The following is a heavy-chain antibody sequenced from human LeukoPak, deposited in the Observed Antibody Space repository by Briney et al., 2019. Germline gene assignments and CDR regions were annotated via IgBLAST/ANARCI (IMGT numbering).Heavy chain of an antibody. D-gene: IGHD4-17*01. CDR3: ARATTTVTNFDY. Sequence: SATLSLTCPVSGGSISSYYWSWIRQPPGKGLEWIGYIYYSGSTNYKSSLKSRVTMSVDTSKNQFSLKLSSVTAADTAVYYCARATTTVTNFDYWGQGTLVTVSA. CDR1: GGSISSYY. CDR2: IYYSGST. J-gene: IGHJ4*02. V-gene: IGHV4-59*01.